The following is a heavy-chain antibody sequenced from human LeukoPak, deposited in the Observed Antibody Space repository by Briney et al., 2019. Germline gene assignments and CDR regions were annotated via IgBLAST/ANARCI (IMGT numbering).Heavy chain of an antibody. J-gene: IGHJ4*02. CDR3: ARDPGGSSGWYSIDY. D-gene: IGHD6-19*01. CDR1: GGSISSSSYY. Sequence: SETLSLTCTVSGGSISSSSYYWGWIRQPPGKGLEWIGSIYYSGSTYYNPSLKSRVTISVDKSKNQFSLKLSSVTAADTAVYYCARDPGGSSGWYSIDYWGQGTLVTVSS. CDR2: IYYSGST. V-gene: IGHV4-39*07.